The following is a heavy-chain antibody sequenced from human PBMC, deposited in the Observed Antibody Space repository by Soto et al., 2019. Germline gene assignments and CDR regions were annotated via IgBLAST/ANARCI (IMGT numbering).Heavy chain of an antibody. V-gene: IGHV3-7*01. J-gene: IGHJ3*02. Sequence: PGGSLRLSCAASGFTFRSSWMTWVRQAPGKGLEWVANIKPDGSEKYYVDSVKGRFTISRDNAKNSLYLQMNSLRAEDTAVYYCARDSAYDAFDIWGQGTMVTVSS. CDR3: ARDSAYDAFDI. CDR1: GFTFRSSW. D-gene: IGHD1-26*01. CDR2: IKPDGSEK.